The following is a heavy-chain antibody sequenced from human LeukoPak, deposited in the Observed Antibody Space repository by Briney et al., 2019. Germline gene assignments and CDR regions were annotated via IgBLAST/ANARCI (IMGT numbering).Heavy chain of an antibody. J-gene: IGHJ4*02. V-gene: IGHV4-59*01. CDR3: ARVRYCSTNRCYDREFDN. Sequence: PSETLSLTCMVSGGSISNYYWSWIRQPPGRGMEGIGYIYYSGNTNYNHSLKSRVTISVDTSKNQFSLKLNSVTAADTAVYYCARVRYCSTNRCYDREFDNWGQGTLVTVSS. CDR2: IYYSGNT. D-gene: IGHD2-2*01. CDR1: GGSISNYY.